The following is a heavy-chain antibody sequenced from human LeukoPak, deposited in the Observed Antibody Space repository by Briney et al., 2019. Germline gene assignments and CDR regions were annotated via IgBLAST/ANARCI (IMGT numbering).Heavy chain of an antibody. CDR3: ARRVLRLWWQENGAFDI. V-gene: IGHV3-74*01. CDR1: GFTFSSYW. D-gene: IGHD2-21*01. J-gene: IGHJ3*02. Sequence: GGSLRLSCAASGFTFSSYWMHWVRQAPGKGLVWVSRINSDGSSTSYADSVKGRFTISRDNAKNTLYLQMNSLRAEDTAVYYCARRVLRLWWQENGAFDIWGQGTMVTVSS. CDR2: INSDGSST.